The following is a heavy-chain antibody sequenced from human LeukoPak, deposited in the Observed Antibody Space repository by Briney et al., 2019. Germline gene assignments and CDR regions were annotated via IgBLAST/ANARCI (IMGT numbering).Heavy chain of an antibody. CDR3: ASGQKLGF. D-gene: IGHD6-13*01. CDR1: GFTFSSYW. V-gene: IGHV3-7*01. Sequence: GGSLRLSCVASGFTFSSYWMSWVRQAPGKGLEWVANIKQDGSDKYYVDSVKGRFTIFRDNAKNSLYLQMNSLRAEDTAVYYCASGQKLGFWGQGALVTVSS. CDR2: IKQDGSDK. J-gene: IGHJ4*02.